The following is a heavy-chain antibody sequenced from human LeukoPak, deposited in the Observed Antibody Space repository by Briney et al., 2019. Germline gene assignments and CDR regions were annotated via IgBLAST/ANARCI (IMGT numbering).Heavy chain of an antibody. V-gene: IGHV3-48*02. CDR3: TGRGARTDY. D-gene: IGHD1-14*01. J-gene: IGHJ4*02. Sequence: GESLRLSCAASGFTFSTYSMNWVRQAPGKGLEWVSYINSRSTSILYADSVQGRFTISRDNVNNLLFLQMNGLKDEDAAVYYFTGRGARTDYWGQGTLVTVS. CDR2: INSRSTSI. CDR1: GFTFSTYS.